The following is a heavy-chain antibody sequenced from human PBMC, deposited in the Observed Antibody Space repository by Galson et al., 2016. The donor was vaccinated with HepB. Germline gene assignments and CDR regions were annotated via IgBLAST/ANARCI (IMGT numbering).Heavy chain of an antibody. D-gene: IGHD6-13*01. CDR2: INQDGSRK. Sequence: SLRLSCATSGFIFEYHWMGWVRQAPGKGLEWVANINQDGSRKYYVDSVMGRFTISRDKSNNTLYLQMNSLRAEDTAVYFCARFGMPAAGPFDYWGQGTLVTVSS. V-gene: IGHV3-7*03. CDR1: GFIFEYHW. CDR3: ARFGMPAAGPFDY. J-gene: IGHJ4*02.